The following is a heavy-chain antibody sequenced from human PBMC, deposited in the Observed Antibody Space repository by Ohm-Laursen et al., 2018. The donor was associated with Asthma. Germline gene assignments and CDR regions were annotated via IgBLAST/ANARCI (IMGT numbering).Heavy chain of an antibody. V-gene: IGHV1-46*01. CDR1: GYTFTSYY. CDR3: ARDSTGILFDY. J-gene: IGHJ4*02. CDR2: INPSGGST. D-gene: IGHD1-1*01. Sequence: ASSVKVSCKASGYTFTSYYMHWVRQAPGQGLEWMGIINPSGGSTSYAQKFQGRVTMTRDTSTSTVYMELSSLRSEDTAVYYCARDSTGILFDYWGQGTLVTVSS.